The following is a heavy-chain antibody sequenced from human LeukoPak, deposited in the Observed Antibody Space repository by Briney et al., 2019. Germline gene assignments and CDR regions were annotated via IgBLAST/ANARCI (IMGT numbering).Heavy chain of an antibody. V-gene: IGHV4-4*07. D-gene: IGHD3-9*01. CDR2: ISTSGST. CDR1: GGSISSYY. Sequence: SETLSLTCTVSGGSISSYYWSWIRQPAGKGLEWIGRISTSGSTNYNPSRKSRVTMSVDTSKNQFSLKLSSVTAADTAVYYFAKVKRHYDILTGYYPEYYFDYWGQGTLVTVSS. J-gene: IGHJ4*02. CDR3: AKVKRHYDILTGYYPEYYFDY.